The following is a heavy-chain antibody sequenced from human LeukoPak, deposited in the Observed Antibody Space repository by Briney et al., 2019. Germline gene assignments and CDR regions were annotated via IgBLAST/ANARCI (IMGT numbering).Heavy chain of an antibody. CDR1: GGSISISNSY. V-gene: IGHV4-39*01. CDR3: ARLNRSGYYTGRGGPFDY. Sequence: SETLSLTCSVSGGSISISNSYWGWIRQPPGKGVEWIGRLYYSGSTYYNPSLKRRVTISVDTSKNQFSLKLSSVTAADTAVYYCARLNRSGYYTGRGGPFDYWGQGTLVTVSS. D-gene: IGHD3-3*01. J-gene: IGHJ4*02. CDR2: LYYSGST.